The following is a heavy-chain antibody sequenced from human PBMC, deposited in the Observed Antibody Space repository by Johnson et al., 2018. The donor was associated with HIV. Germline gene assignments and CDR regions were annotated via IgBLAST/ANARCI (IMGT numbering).Heavy chain of an antibody. CDR3: ANLGYSSSWDYDGFDI. Sequence: QVQLVESGGGVVQPGRSLRLSCAASGFTFSDYYMSWIRQAPGKGLEWVSYISSSGSTIYYADSVKGRFTISRDNSKNTLYLQMNSLRAEDTAMYYCANLGYSSSWDYDGFDIWGQGKMVTVSS. D-gene: IGHD6-13*01. J-gene: IGHJ3*02. CDR2: ISSSGSTI. CDR1: GFTFSDYY. V-gene: IGHV3-11*04.